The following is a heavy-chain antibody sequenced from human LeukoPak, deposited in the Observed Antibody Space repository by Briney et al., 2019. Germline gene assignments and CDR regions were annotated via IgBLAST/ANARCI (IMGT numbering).Heavy chain of an antibody. CDR2: ISSSGSTI. J-gene: IGHJ4*02. V-gene: IGHV3-11*04. CDR3: TRETQENGYSSSPCY. D-gene: IGHD6-13*01. CDR1: GFTFSDYY. Sequence: GGSLRLSCAASGFTFSDYYMSWIRQAPGKGLEWVSYISSSGSTIYYADSVKGRFTISRDNAKTSLYLQMNSLRAEDTAVYYCTRETQENGYSSSPCYWGQGTLVTVSS.